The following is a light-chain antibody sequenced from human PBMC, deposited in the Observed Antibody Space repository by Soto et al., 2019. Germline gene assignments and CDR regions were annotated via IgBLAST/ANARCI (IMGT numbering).Light chain of an antibody. V-gene: IGKV1-5*01. CDR2: DVS. CDR1: QAISNY. CDR3: QQYNGYSRT. Sequence: DIQMTQSPSFLSASVGDRVTITCRASQAISNYLNWYQQKPGKAPYLLISDVSSLERGVPSRFSGSGSGTEFTLTISSMQPDDFATFYCQQYNGYSRTFGQGTKVDIK. J-gene: IGKJ1*01.